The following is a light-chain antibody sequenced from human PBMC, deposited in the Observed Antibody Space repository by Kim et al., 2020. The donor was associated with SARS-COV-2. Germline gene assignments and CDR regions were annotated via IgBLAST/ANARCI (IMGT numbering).Light chain of an antibody. V-gene: IGKV3-20*01. CDR2: GAS. J-gene: IGKJ1*01. CDR1: QRVSSNY. CDR3: QQYSSSPAT. Sequence: SPGEKATPSCRASQRVSSNYLAWYQQKPGQAHRLLIYGASSRATGIPDRFSGSGSGTDFTLTITRLEPEDFAVYYCQQYSSSPATFGQGTKVDIK.